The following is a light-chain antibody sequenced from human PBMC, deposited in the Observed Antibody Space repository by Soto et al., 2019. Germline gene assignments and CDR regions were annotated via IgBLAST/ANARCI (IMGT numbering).Light chain of an antibody. CDR3: SSRAGSAPYV. CDR1: SSDVGGYNY. J-gene: IGLJ1*01. V-gene: IGLV2-8*01. CDR2: EVS. Sequence: QSALTQPPSASRSPGQSVTISCTGTSSDVGGYNYVSWYQHHPGKAPKVMVYEVSKRPSGVPDRFSGSKSGNTASLTVSGLQAEDEADYYCSSRAGSAPYVFGTGTKLTVL.